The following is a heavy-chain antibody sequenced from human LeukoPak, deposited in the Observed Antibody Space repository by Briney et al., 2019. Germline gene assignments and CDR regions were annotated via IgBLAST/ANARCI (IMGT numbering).Heavy chain of an antibody. J-gene: IGHJ4*02. CDR3: ARFSYSRGD. V-gene: IGHV4-39*07. Sequence: SETLPLTCTVSGASISSSSSFWAWIRQPPGKGLEWIGSIYYSGSTYYNPSLKSRVTISVDTSKNQFSLKLSSVTAADTAVYYCARFSYSRGDWGQGTLVTVSS. CDR1: GASISSSSSF. CDR2: IYYSGST. D-gene: IGHD2-15*01.